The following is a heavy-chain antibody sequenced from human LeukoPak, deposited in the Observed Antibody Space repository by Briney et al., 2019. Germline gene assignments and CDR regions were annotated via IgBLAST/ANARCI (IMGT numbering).Heavy chain of an antibody. CDR3: ASGIDARSDSSD. Sequence: SQTLSLTCTVSGDSISSGSYYWSWIRQPAGKGLEWIGRIYTSGSTNYNPSLKSRVTISVDTSKNQFSLKLSSVTAADTAVYYCASGIDARSDSSDWGQGTLVTVSS. D-gene: IGHD6-19*01. J-gene: IGHJ4*02. CDR2: IYTSGST. CDR1: GDSISSGSYY. V-gene: IGHV4-61*02.